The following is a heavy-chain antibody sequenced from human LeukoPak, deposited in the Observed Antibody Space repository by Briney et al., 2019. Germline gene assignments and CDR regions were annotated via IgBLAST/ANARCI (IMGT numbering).Heavy chain of an antibody. CDR3: ARAGYSYGRGYYFDY. CDR1: GGSISSYY. V-gene: IGHV4-59*01. D-gene: IGHD5-18*01. Sequence: SETLSLTCTVSGGSISSYYWSWIRLPPGKGLEWIGYIYYTGATYYNPSLKSRVTISLDTSKNQFSLKLSSVTAADAAVYYCARAGYSYGRGYYFDYWGQEPGPPSPQ. CDR2: IYYTGAT. J-gene: IGHJ4*01.